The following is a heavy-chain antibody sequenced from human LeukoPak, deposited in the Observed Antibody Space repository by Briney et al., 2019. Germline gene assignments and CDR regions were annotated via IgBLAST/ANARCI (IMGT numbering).Heavy chain of an antibody. CDR1: SGSISSSNYY. Sequence: SETLSLTCTVSSGSISSSNYYWGWIRQPPGMGLEWIGSLYYDGNTYYNPSLKSRVTISVDTSKNRFSLKLSSVTAADTAVYYYARVGDSSSRLDYWGQGTLVTVSS. CDR3: ARVGDSSSRLDY. D-gene: IGHD6-13*01. CDR2: LYYDGNT. V-gene: IGHV4-39*07. J-gene: IGHJ4*02.